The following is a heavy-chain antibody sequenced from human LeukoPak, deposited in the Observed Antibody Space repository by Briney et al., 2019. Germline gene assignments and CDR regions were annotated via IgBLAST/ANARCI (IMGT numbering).Heavy chain of an antibody. CDR2: IYYRGST. CDR1: GGSISSYY. CDR3: ARVPCGGDCYQDY. Sequence: SETLSLTCTVSGGSISSYYWSWIRQPPGKGLEWIGYIYYRGSTNYNPSLQSRVTISVDTSKNQFSLKLSSVTAADTAVYYCARVPCGGDCYQDYWGQGTLVTVSS. V-gene: IGHV4-59*01. D-gene: IGHD2-21*02. J-gene: IGHJ4*02.